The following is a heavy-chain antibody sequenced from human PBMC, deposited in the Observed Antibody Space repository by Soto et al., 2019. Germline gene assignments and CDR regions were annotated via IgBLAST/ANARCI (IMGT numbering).Heavy chain of an antibody. Sequence: GESLKISCKGSGYSFTSYWSGWVRQMPGKGLEWMGIIYPGDSDTRYSPSFQGQVTISADKSISTAYLQWSSLKASDTAMYYCARHGGTLRFLEWHFDYWGQGTLVTVSS. CDR3: ARHGGTLRFLEWHFDY. J-gene: IGHJ4*02. CDR1: GYSFTSYW. CDR2: IYPGDSDT. D-gene: IGHD3-3*01. V-gene: IGHV5-51*01.